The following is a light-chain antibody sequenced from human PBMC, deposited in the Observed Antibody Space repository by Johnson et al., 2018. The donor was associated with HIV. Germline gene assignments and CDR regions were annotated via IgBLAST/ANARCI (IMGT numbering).Light chain of an antibody. Sequence: QSVLTQPPSVSAAPGQKVTIYCSGSRSSTGRNYASWYQQLPGTAPKLLIYENNKRPSGIPDRFSGSKSGTSATLGITGLQTGDEADYYCGTWDSSLSAGVFGTWTKVTVL. V-gene: IGLV1-51*02. CDR1: RSSTGRNY. CDR3: GTWDSSLSAGV. J-gene: IGLJ1*01. CDR2: ENN.